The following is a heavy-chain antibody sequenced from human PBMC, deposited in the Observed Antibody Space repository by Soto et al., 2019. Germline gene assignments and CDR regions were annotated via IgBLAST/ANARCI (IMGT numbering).Heavy chain of an antibody. CDR1: GGTFSSYA. V-gene: IGHV1-69*01. CDR2: IIPIFGTA. J-gene: IGHJ4*02. D-gene: IGHD7-27*01. CDR3: ARVPLTGEMATPNLPRTPYFDY. Sequence: QVQLVQSGAEVKKPGSSVKVSCKASGGTFSSYAISWVRQAPGQGLEWMGGIIPIFGTANYAQKFQGRVTITADESTSTAYMELSSLRSEDTAVYYCARVPLTGEMATPNLPRTPYFDYWGQGTLVTVSS.